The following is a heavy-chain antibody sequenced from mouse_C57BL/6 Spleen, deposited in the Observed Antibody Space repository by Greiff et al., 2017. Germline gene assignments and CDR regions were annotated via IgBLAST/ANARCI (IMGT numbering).Heavy chain of an antibody. V-gene: IGHV1-50*01. CDR3: AAELRPFDY. Sequence: VQLQQPGAELVKPGASVKLSCKASGYTFTSYWMQWVKQRPGQGLEWIGEIDPSDSYTNYNQKFKGKATLSVDTSSSTAYMQLSSQTSEDSAVYYCAAELRPFDYWGQGTTRTVAS. CDR1: GYTFTSYW. CDR2: IDPSDSYT. D-gene: IGHD3-2*02. J-gene: IGHJ2*01.